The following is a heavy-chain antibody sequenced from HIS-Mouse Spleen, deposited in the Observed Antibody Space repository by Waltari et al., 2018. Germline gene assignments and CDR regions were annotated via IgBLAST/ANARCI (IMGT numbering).Heavy chain of an antibody. V-gene: IGHV3-21*01. D-gene: IGHD7-27*01. Sequence: EVQLVESGGGLVKPGGSLRLSCAASGFTFSSYSMNWVRQAPGKGLEWVSSISSSSSYIYYADSVKGRFTISRDNAKNSLYLQMNSLRAEDTAVYYCARDQLGTYYFDYWGQGTLVTVSS. CDR2: ISSSSSYI. CDR1: GFTFSSYS. J-gene: IGHJ4*02. CDR3: ARDQLGTYYFDY.